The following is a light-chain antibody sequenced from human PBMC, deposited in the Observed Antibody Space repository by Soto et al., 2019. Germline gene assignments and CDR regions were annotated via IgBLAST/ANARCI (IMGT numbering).Light chain of an antibody. CDR2: EAS. CDR3: CSLTNGATWV. V-gene: IGLV2-23*01. CDR1: NSDVGSHNF. Sequence: SALTQPASVSGSPGQSITISCTGTNSDVGSHNFVAWYQQYPGKAPKLLIYEASKRPSGLSNRFSGSKSGNTASLTISGLQAEDEADYYCCSLTNGATWVFGGGTELAV. J-gene: IGLJ3*02.